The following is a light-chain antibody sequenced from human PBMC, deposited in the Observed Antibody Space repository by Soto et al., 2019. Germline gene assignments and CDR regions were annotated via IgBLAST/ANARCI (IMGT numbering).Light chain of an antibody. CDR2: EGS. Sequence: QSVLTQPASVSGSPGQSITISCTGTSSDVGSYNLVSWYQQYPGKAPKVMIYEGSKRPSGVSNRFSGSKSGNTASLTISGLQTEDEADYYCGSYASSSTLYVFGTGTKVTVL. CDR3: GSYASSSTLYV. J-gene: IGLJ1*01. V-gene: IGLV2-14*02. CDR1: SSDVGSYNL.